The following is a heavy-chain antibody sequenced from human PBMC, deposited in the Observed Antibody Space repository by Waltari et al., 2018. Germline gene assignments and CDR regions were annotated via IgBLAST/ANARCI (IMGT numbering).Heavy chain of an antibody. J-gene: IGHJ4*02. Sequence: QVQLVQSGAEVKKPGASVKVSCKASGYTFTGYYMHWVRQAPGQGLEWMGWINPNSGGTNYAQKVQGRVTMTRDTSISTAYMELSRLRSDDTAVYYCARAYFQVGATKYWGQGTLVTVSS. CDR3: ARAYFQVGATKY. CDR2: INPNSGGT. D-gene: IGHD1-26*01. CDR1: GYTFTGYY. V-gene: IGHV1-2*02.